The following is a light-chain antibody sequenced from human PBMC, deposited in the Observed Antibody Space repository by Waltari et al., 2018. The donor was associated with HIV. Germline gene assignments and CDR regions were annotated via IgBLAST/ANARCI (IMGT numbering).Light chain of an antibody. CDR1: RSNLRSNF. CDR2: RNN. V-gene: IGLV1-47*01. CDR3: AVWDDSLTGHVV. J-gene: IGLJ2*01. Sequence: QSVLTQPPSASGTPGQGVTISCSGSRSNLRSNFVYCYQQLPGMAPKLLIYRNNQRPSGVPDRCSGSRSGTSVSLAINGLRSEDGADYYCAVWDDSLTGHVVFGGGTKLTVL.